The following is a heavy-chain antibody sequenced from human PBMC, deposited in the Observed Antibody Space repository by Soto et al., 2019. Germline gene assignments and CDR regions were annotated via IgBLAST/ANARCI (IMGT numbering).Heavy chain of an antibody. J-gene: IGHJ3*02. CDR3: ARTTQLLWFGELKGAFDI. V-gene: IGHV4-30-4*01. Sequence: QVQLQESGPGLVKPSQTLSLTCTVSGGSISSGDYYWSWIRQPPGKGLEWIGYIYYSGSTYYNPSLKSRVTISVDTSKNQFSLKLSSVTAADTAVYYCARTTQLLWFGELKGAFDIWGQGTMVTVSS. D-gene: IGHD3-10*01. CDR2: IYYSGST. CDR1: GGSISSGDYY.